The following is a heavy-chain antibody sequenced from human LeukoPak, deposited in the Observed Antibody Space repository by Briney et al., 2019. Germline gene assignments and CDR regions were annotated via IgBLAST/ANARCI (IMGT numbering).Heavy chain of an antibody. D-gene: IGHD6-13*01. CDR3: ASLPGGKTAAVEFVL. V-gene: IGHV3-7*01. CDR2: IKQDGRER. J-gene: IGHJ2*01. CDR1: GFTLSSLW. Sequence: GGSLTLSCPASGFTLSSLWMSWVRQTPGKGLEWVANIKQDGRERHYVDSVKGRFTISRDIARNSLYLQMNSLRAEDTAVYYWASLPGGKTAAVEFVLRGRGTLVTVSS.